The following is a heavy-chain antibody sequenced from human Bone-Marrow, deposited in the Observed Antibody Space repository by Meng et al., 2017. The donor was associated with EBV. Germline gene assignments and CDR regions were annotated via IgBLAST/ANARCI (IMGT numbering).Heavy chain of an antibody. J-gene: IGHJ4*02. CDR3: ARGGDTAMMTPFLLD. V-gene: IGHV4-39*07. Sequence: QLQLQESVPGLVKPSETPSLTSTVSGAPISPSNFYWGWIRQPPEKGLEWIGSIYFSGSTYYNPSLKSRITISVDTSKNQFSLKLNSVTAADTAVYYCARGGDTAMMTPFLLDWGQGTLVTVSS. D-gene: IGHD5-18*01. CDR2: IYFSGST. CDR1: GAPISPSNFY.